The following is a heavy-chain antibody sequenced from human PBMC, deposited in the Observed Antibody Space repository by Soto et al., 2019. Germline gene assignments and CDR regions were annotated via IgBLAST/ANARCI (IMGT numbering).Heavy chain of an antibody. CDR1: GFTFSNYA. CDR2: ISGSGGDT. Sequence: GGSLRLSCAASGFTFSNYAMSWVRQAPGKGLEWVSSISGSGGDTYYADSVKGRFTISRDNSKNTLYLQMNSLRAEDTAVYYCAKMYYYDSSGRCLDYWGQGTLVTVSS. V-gene: IGHV3-23*01. D-gene: IGHD3-22*01. CDR3: AKMYYYDSSGRCLDY. J-gene: IGHJ4*02.